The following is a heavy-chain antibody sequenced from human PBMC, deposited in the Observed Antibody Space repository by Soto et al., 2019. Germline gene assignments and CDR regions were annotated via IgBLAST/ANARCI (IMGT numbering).Heavy chain of an antibody. J-gene: IGHJ6*04. CDR2: IDPSDSYT. CDR1: GYSFTSYW. Sequence: PGESLKISCKGSGYSFTSYWISWVRQMPGRGLEWMGKIDPSDSYTNYSPSFQGHVTISADKSITTAYLQWSSLKASDTAMYYCASNKIRNSYYCTDVRGKATSVTLSS. V-gene: IGHV5-10-1*01. CDR3: ASNKIRNSYYCTDV.